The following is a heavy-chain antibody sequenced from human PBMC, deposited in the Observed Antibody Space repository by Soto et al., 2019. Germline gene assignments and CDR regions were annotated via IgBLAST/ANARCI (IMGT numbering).Heavy chain of an antibody. CDR2: ISGSGGST. J-gene: IGHJ4*02. Sequence: EVQLLESGGVLVQPGGSLGLSCAASGFAFSSHGMSWVRQAPGKGLEWVSAISGSGGSTYYADSVKGRFTISRDNSKNTLDLQMNSLRAEDTAVYHCAKGGPGSYGMCDYWGQGTLVTVSS. CDR1: GFAFSSHG. D-gene: IGHD3-10*01. CDR3: AKGGPGSYGMCDY. V-gene: IGHV3-23*01.